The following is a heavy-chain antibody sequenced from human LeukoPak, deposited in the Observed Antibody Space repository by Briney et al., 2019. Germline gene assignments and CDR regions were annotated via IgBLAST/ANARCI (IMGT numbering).Heavy chain of an antibody. CDR3: ARHWGYYYMDV. J-gene: IGHJ6*03. V-gene: IGHV3-21*01. Sequence: GGSLRLSCAASGFTFSSYSMNWVRQAPGKGLEWLSSISSSSSYIYYADSVKGRFTISRDNAKNSLYLQMNSLRAEDTAVYYCARHWGYYYMDVWGKGTTVTVSS. CDR2: ISSSSSYI. CDR1: GFTFSSYS. D-gene: IGHD7-27*01.